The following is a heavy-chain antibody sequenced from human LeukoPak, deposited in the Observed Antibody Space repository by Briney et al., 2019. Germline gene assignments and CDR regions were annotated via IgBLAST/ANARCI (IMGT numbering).Heavy chain of an antibody. CDR1: GYIFTNYG. J-gene: IGHJ4*02. CDR3: ARDKGQQLESLVDY. CDR2: INGHNGNT. Sequence: ASVKVSCKASGYIFTNYGINWVRQAPGQGLEWMGWINGHNGNTNYSQKFQGRVTMTTDTSTSTAYMELRSLRSDDTAVYYCARDKGQQLESLVDYWGQGTLVTVSS. D-gene: IGHD6-13*01. V-gene: IGHV1-18*01.